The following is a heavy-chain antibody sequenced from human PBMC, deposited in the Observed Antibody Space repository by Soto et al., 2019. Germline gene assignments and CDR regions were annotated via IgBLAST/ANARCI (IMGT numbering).Heavy chain of an antibody. CDR2: IYYSGST. V-gene: IGHV4-59*01. CDR1: GGSISTYY. Sequence: SETLSLTCTVSGGSISTYYWSWIRQPPGKGLEWIGYIYYSGSTNYNPSLKSRVTISVDTSKNQFSLKLSSVSAADTAVYYCASDGSRYDFCSGPYYFDYWGKGTMVNV. J-gene: IGHJ4*02. CDR3: ASDGSRYDFCSGPYYFDY. D-gene: IGHD3-3*01.